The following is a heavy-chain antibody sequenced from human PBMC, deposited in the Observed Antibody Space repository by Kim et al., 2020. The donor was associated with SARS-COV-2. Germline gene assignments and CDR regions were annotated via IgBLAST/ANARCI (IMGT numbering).Heavy chain of an antibody. Sequence: GGSLRLSCAASGFIFSSYAMHWVRQAPGKGLEWVAVISYDGSNKYYADSVKGRFTISRDNSKNTLYLQMNSLRAEDTAVYYCARGFDTWLPGGEYGMDV. J-gene: IGHJ6*01. V-gene: IGHV3-30*04. D-gene: IGHD5-12*01. CDR3: ARGFDTWLPGGEYGMDV. CDR1: GFIFSSYA. CDR2: ISYDGSNK.